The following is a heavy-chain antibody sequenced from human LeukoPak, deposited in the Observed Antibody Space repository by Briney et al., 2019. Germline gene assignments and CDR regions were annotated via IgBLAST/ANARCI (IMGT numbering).Heavy chain of an antibody. V-gene: IGHV3-23*01. CDR3: SKVYCSSISCYPDN. CDR1: GFTVSSNY. J-gene: IGHJ4*02. CDR2: ISGSGDST. Sequence: GGSLRLSCAASGFTVSSNYMSWVRQAPGKGLEWVSAISGSGDSTYFADSVKGRFTISRDNSKNTLFLQMSSLRADDTAVYYCSKVYCSSISCYPDNWGQGTLVTVSS. D-gene: IGHD2-2*01.